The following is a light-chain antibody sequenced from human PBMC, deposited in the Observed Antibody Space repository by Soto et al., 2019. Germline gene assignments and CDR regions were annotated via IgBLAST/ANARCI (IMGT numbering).Light chain of an antibody. J-gene: IGKJ1*01. Sequence: DIQMTQSPSTLSASVGDRVTITCRASQSISSWLAWYQRKPGKAPKLLIYDASSLESGVPSRFSGSGSGTEFTLTISSLQPDDFATYYCQQWETFGQGTKVDIK. CDR2: DAS. CDR1: QSISSW. CDR3: QQWET. V-gene: IGKV1-5*01.